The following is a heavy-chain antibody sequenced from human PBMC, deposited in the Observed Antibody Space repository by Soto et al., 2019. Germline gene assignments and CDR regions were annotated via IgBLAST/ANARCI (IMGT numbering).Heavy chain of an antibody. CDR1: GGTFSSYA. D-gene: IGHD3-22*01. V-gene: IGHV1-69*13. Sequence: SVKVSCKASGGTFSSYAISWVRQAPGQGLEWMGGIIPIFGTANYAQKFQGRVTITADESTSTAYMELSSLRSEDTAVYYCARDLGYDSSGYYLANDAFDIWGQGTMVTVSS. CDR3: ARDLGYDSSGYYLANDAFDI. CDR2: IIPIFGTA. J-gene: IGHJ3*02.